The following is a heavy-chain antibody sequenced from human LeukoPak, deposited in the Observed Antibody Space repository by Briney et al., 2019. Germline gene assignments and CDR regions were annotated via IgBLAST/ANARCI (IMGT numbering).Heavy chain of an antibody. D-gene: IGHD6-19*01. CDR3: ATSTPSDWYPFDY. Sequence: SQTLSLTCAISGDSVSSNSVTWNWIRQSPSRGLEWLGRTYYRPTWYNDYAVSVRGRITVNPDTSKNQFSLRLNSVTPEDTAVYYCATSTPSDWYPFDYWGQGTLVTVSS. J-gene: IGHJ4*02. V-gene: IGHV6-1*01. CDR1: GDSVSSNSVT. CDR2: TYYRPTWYN.